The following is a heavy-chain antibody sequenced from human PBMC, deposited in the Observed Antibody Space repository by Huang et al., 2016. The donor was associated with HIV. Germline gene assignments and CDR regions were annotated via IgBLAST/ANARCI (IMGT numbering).Heavy chain of an antibody. CDR1: GFTFTGYY. D-gene: IGHD3-22*01. Sequence: QVQLVQSGAEVKKPGASVKVSCKASGFTFTGYYMHWVRQAPGQGLEWMGWINPNSGGTKYAQKVQGRVTMTRDTSISTAYMELSRLRSDDTAVYYCARDDHYDSSGYLGYWGQGTLVTVSS. V-gene: IGHV1-2*02. CDR3: ARDDHYDSSGYLGY. J-gene: IGHJ4*02. CDR2: INPNSGGT.